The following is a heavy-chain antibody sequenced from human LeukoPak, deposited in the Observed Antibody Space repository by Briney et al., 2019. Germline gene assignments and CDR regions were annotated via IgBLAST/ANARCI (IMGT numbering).Heavy chain of an antibody. Sequence: GGSLRLSCAASGFIFSTYAVNWVRQAPGKGLEWVSTISGGGGSTYYADSVRGRFTIPRDNSKNTLYLQMSSLRAEDTAVYYCAKDSPRPNWGQGTLVTVSS. CDR1: GFIFSTYA. J-gene: IGHJ4*02. CDR2: ISGGGGST. CDR3: AKDSPRPN. V-gene: IGHV3-23*01.